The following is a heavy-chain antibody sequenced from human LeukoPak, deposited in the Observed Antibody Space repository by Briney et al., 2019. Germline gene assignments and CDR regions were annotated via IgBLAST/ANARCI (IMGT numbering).Heavy chain of an antibody. D-gene: IGHD3-16*01. Sequence: PSQTLSLTCTVSGGSISSGGYYWSWIRQHPGKGLEWIGYIYYSGSTYYNPSLKSRVTISVDTSKNQFSLKLSSVTAADTAVYYCARTYDWADQSFDYWGQGTLVTVSS. CDR1: GGSISSGGYY. CDR3: ARTYDWADQSFDY. V-gene: IGHV4-31*03. CDR2: IYYSGST. J-gene: IGHJ4*02.